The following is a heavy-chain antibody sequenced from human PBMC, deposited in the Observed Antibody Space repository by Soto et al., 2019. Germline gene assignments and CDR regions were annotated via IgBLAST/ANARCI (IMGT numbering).Heavy chain of an antibody. D-gene: IGHD3-16*02. CDR2: ISSSSSTI. CDR3: AKAPSEYIWGSYLRYYEH. CDR1: GFPFSSYS. Sequence: GGSLRLSCAASGFPFSSYSMNWVRQATGKGLEWVAYISSSSSTIYYADSVKGRFTISRDNSKDTLYLQMDSLRAEDTAVYYCAKAPSEYIWGSYLRYYEHWGQGTPVTVSS. V-gene: IGHV3-48*01. J-gene: IGHJ4*02.